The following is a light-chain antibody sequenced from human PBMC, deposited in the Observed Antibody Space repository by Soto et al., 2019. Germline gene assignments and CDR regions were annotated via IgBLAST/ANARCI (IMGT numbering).Light chain of an antibody. CDR1: QSVSSSY. CDR2: GAS. Sequence: EIVLTQAPGTLSLSPGERATLSCMASQSVSSSYLAWYQQKPGQAPRHLIYGASSRATGIPARFSGSGSGTAFTHTSSRRETEGLAVYYFQQDGSLHGPFGQGTQVEIK. CDR3: QQDGSLHGP. V-gene: IGKV3-20*01. J-gene: IGKJ1*01.